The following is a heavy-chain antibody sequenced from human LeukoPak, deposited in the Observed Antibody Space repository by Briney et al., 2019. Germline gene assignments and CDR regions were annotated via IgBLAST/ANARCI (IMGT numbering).Heavy chain of an antibody. Sequence: PSESLSLTCTVSGYSISSGYYWGWIRQPPGKGLEWIGSIYHSGSTYYNPSLKSRVTISEDTSKNQFSLKLSSVTAADTAVYYCARGASSRFEHWGQGTLVTVSS. D-gene: IGHD6-13*01. CDR1: GYSISSGYY. CDR3: ARGASSRFEH. CDR2: IYHSGST. J-gene: IGHJ4*02. V-gene: IGHV4-38-2*02.